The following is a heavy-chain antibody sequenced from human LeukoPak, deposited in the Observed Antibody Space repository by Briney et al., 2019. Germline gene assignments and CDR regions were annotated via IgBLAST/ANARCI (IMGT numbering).Heavy chain of an antibody. Sequence: PGGSLRLSCAASGFTFNIFWMHWVRQAPGKGPVWVSRMNSDASSIKYEDSVKGRFTMSRDNAQNTLSLQMNSLRVEDTAVYYCARDLYSDGSAYYQTLDYWGQGTLVTVFS. V-gene: IGHV3-74*01. CDR3: ARDLYSDGSAYYQTLDY. CDR2: MNSDASSI. CDR1: GFTFNIFW. D-gene: IGHD3-22*01. J-gene: IGHJ4*02.